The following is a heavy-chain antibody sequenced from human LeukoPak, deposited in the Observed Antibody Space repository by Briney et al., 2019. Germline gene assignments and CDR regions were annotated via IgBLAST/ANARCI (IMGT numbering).Heavy chain of an antibody. J-gene: IGHJ5*02. V-gene: IGHV4-61*02. CDR2: IYTSGST. CDR3: ARALRSGYYINWFDP. Sequence: PSETLSLTCTVSSGSVTCSSYYWVWIRQPAGKGLELIGRIYTSGSTNYNRSLKSRVTMTVDTSKNQFSRSLSSVTAAATAVVYCARALRSGYYINWFDPWGQGTLVTVSS. CDR1: SGSVTCSSYY. D-gene: IGHD3-3*01.